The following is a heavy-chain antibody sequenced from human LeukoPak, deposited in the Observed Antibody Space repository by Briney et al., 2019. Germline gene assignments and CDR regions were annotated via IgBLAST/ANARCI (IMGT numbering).Heavy chain of an antibody. CDR1: GGSISTSNW. D-gene: IGHD2-2*01. Sequence: SETLSLTCAVSGGSISTSNWWSWVRQPPGKGLEWIGEIYHSGSTNYNPSLKSRVTISLDTSKNQFSLKLSSVTAADTAVYYCARLIRVPADYFDYWGQGTLVTVSS. J-gene: IGHJ4*02. CDR3: ARLIRVPADYFDY. CDR2: IYHSGST. V-gene: IGHV4-4*02.